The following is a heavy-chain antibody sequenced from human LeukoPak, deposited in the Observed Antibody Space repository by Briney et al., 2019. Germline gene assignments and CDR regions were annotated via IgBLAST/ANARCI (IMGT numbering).Heavy chain of an antibody. CDR3: ARSEFEAFDM. J-gene: IGHJ3*02. CDR2: INSNSNYM. V-gene: IGHV3-21*01. Sequence: GGSLRLSCAASGFIFSYYSMNWVRQAPGKGLEWVSSINSNSNYMSYADSVKGRFAISRDNAKNSLYLQMTSLRAEDTAVYYCARSEFEAFDMWGQGTMVTVSS. D-gene: IGHD3-10*01. CDR1: GFIFSYYS.